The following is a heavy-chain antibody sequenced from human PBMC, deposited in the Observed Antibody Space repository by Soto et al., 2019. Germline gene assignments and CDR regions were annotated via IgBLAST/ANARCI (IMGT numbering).Heavy chain of an antibody. CDR1: GYTFTSYG. V-gene: IGHV1-18*01. CDR3: ARDRGKDYDFWSGYPYGMDV. Sequence: QVQLVQSGAEVKKPGASVKVSRKASGYTFTSYGISWVRQAPGQGLEWMGWISAYNGNTNYAQKLQGRVTMTTDTSTSTAYMELRSLRSDDTAVYYCARDRGKDYDFWSGYPYGMDVWGQGTTVTVSS. CDR2: ISAYNGNT. J-gene: IGHJ6*02. D-gene: IGHD3-3*01.